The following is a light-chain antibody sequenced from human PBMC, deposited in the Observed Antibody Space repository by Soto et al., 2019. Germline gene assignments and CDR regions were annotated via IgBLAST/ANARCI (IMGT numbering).Light chain of an antibody. CDR1: ETIARY. CDR2: AAS. V-gene: IGKV1-39*01. Sequence: DIQLTQSPSSPSASVGDRVTITCRASETIARYLNWYQQKPGKAPNLLIYAASTLKSGFPSRFSGTGSGTDFTLTISRLQPEDFATYYCQQTYNPPRTFGQGTKVDIK. J-gene: IGKJ1*01. CDR3: QQTYNPPRT.